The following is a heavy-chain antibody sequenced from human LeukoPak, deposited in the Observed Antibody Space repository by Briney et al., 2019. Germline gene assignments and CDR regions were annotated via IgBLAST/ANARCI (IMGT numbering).Heavy chain of an antibody. D-gene: IGHD3-16*02. CDR1: GGSFSGYY. J-gene: IGHJ4*02. V-gene: IGHV4-34*01. CDR2: INHSGST. CDR3: ARALGFYDYVWGSYRYKSTPEFDY. Sequence: PSETLSLTCAVYGGSFSGYYWSWIRQPPGKGLEWIGEINHSGSTNYNPSLKSRVTISVDTSKNQFSLKLSSVTAADTAVYYCARALGFYDYVWGSYRYKSTPEFDYWGQGTLVTVSS.